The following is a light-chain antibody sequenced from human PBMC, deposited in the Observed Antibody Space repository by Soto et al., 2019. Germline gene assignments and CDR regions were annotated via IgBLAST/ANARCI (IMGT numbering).Light chain of an antibody. J-gene: IGKJ2*01. CDR1: QSVSSSY. V-gene: IGKV3-20*01. CDR2: GAS. CDR3: QHYGSPPTT. Sequence: EIVLTQSPGTLSLSPGERATLSCRASQSVSSSYLAWYQQKPGQAPRLLIYGASSRATGIPDRFSGSGSGTAFTLTITRLKPESLAVYYFQHYGSPPTTFAMGTKLELK.